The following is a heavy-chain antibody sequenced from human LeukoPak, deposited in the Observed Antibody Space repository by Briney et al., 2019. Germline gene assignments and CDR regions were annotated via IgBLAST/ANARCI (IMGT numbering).Heavy chain of an antibody. CDR2: IKQDGSEK. CDR3: ARSNNACFDY. Sequence: PGGSLRLSCAASGFTFSNYWMSWVRQAPGKGLEWVANIKQDGSEKYYVDSVMGRFTISRDNPKNSLYLQMNSLRAEDTALYYCARSNNACFDYWGQGTLVTVSS. V-gene: IGHV3-7*01. CDR1: GFTFSNYW. D-gene: IGHD2-8*01. J-gene: IGHJ4*02.